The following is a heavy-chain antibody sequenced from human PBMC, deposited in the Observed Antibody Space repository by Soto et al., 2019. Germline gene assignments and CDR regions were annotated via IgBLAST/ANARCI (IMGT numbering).Heavy chain of an antibody. J-gene: IGHJ3*02. CDR2: ARNKANSYTT. CDR3: ATTSGLGAYDI. D-gene: IGHD6-25*01. CDR1: GLTFHDHY. V-gene: IGHV3-72*01. Sequence: TXXSLRLSFAASGLTFHDHYMYWVRQAPGKGLEWVGRARNKANSYTTEYAASVKGRFTISRDESKNSLFLQMNSLKSEDTAVYYCATTSGLGAYDIWGQGTMVTVSS.